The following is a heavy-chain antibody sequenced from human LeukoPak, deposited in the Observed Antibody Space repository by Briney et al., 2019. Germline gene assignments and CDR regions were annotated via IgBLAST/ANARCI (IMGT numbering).Heavy chain of an antibody. CDR2: ISWNSGSI. CDR3: ARVRGVF. D-gene: IGHD3-10*01. V-gene: IGHV3-9*01. Sequence: PGGSLRLSCAASGFTFDDYAMHWVRQAPGKGLEWVSGISWNSGSIGYADSVKGRFTISRDNAKNSLYLQMNSLRAEDTAVYYRARVRGVFWGQGTLVTVSS. J-gene: IGHJ4*02. CDR1: GFTFDDYA.